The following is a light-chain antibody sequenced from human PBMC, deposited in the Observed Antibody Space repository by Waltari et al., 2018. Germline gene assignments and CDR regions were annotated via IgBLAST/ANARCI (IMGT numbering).Light chain of an antibody. V-gene: IGLV2-11*01. CDR2: DVT. CDR3: CSFAGADTWI. Sequence: FALTHPRPVSGSPGQSVTISCTGTTSDVGRYNYVSLYQHLPGKAPELLMFDVTQRPSGVPDRFSGSKSANAASLTISGLQPDDEADYYCCSFAGADTWIFGGGTKVTVL. CDR1: TSDVGRYNY. J-gene: IGLJ2*01.